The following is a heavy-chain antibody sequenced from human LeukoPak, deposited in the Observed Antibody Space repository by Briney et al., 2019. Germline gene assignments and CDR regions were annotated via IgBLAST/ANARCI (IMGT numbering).Heavy chain of an antibody. CDR2: MGSSGYTI. V-gene: IGHV3-11*01. Sequence: NPGGSLRLSCAASGFTFSDYYMSWIRQAPGKGLEWVSYMGSSGYTIYYADSVKGRFTISRDNAKNSLYLQMNSLRAEDTAVYYCARDSYGHLYYFDYWGQGTLVTVSS. J-gene: IGHJ4*02. CDR1: GFTFSDYY. D-gene: IGHD5-18*01. CDR3: ARDSYGHLYYFDY.